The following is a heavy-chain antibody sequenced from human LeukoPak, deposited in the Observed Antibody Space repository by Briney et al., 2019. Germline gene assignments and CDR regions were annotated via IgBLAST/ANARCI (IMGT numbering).Heavy chain of an antibody. CDR2: IYYSGST. J-gene: IGHJ4*02. V-gene: IGHV4-31*03. D-gene: IGHD3-22*01. CDR1: GGSISSGGYY. Sequence: SETLSLTCTVSGGSISSGGYYWCWIRQHPGKGLEWIGYIYYSGSTYYNPSLKSRVTISVDTSKNQFSLKLSSVTAADTAVYYCARVGPYYYDSSGYYFAHWGQGTLVTVSS. CDR3: ARVGPYYYDSSGYYFAH.